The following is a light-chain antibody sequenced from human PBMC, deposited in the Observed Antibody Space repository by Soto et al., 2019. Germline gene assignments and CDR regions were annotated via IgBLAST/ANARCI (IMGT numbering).Light chain of an antibody. CDR2: RNN. CDR1: SSNIGSSY. CDR3: AAWDDSLSGFVV. V-gene: IGLV1-47*01. Sequence: QSVLTQPPSASGTPGQRVTISCSGSSSNIGSSYVYWYQQLPGTAPKLLIYRNNQRPSGVPDRFSGSKSGTSASLAISGLRSEDEADYYCAAWDDSLSGFVVFGGGTKATVL. J-gene: IGLJ2*01.